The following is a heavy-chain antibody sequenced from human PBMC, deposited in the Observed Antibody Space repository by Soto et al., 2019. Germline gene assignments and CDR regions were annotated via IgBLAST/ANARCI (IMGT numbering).Heavy chain of an antibody. CDR3: AADPLGFLESLDV. CDR1: GYTFTSYG. D-gene: IGHD3-3*01. Sequence: ASVKVSCKASGYTFTSYGISWVRQAPGQGLEWMGWISAYNGNTKYAQKLQGRVTITRDMSTSTAYMELSSLRSEDTAVYYCAADPLGFLESLDVWGQGTTVTVSS. CDR2: ISAYNGNT. V-gene: IGHV1-18*01. J-gene: IGHJ6*02.